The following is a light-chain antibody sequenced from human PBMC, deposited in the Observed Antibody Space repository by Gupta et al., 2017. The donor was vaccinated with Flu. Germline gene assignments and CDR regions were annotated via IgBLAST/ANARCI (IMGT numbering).Light chain of an antibody. J-gene: IGLJ2*01. V-gene: IGLV3-25*02. Sequence: FELTQPTSVSVWPGPTATIAGPGHALPNQYAFWYQQKPGQATGLVIYNEDESPPGTPERFSGSSSGTTATLTIRGVQAEDGADYYCQSTDRSGSYVVFGGGTELTVL. CDR2: NED. CDR3: QSTDRSGSYVV. CDR1: ALPNQY.